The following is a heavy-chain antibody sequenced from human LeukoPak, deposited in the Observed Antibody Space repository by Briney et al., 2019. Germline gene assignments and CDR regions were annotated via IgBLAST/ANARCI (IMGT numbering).Heavy chain of an antibody. Sequence: KPGGSLRLSCAASGFTSSSYSMNWVRQAPGKGLEWVSSISSSSSYIYYADSVKGRFTISRDNAKNSLYLQMNSLRAEDTAVYYCARGGNTFGGVIVDAFDIWGQGTMVTVSP. CDR2: ISSSSSYI. J-gene: IGHJ3*02. CDR3: ARGGNTFGGVIVDAFDI. V-gene: IGHV3-21*01. CDR1: GFTSSSYS. D-gene: IGHD3-16*02.